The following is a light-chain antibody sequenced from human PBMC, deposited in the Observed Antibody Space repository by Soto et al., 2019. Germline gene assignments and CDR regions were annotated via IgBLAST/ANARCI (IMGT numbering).Light chain of an antibody. V-gene: IGKV3-20*01. CDR3: YHYAYSQFA. CDR1: QSVNSDY. CDR2: GAS. J-gene: IGKJ3*01. Sequence: EIVLTQSPGTLSLSPGERATLSCRATQSVNSDYLAWYQQRPGQAPRLLMHGASSRATGIPDRFSGSGSGADFTLTISRLEPEDFAVYYCYHYAYSQFAFGPGTKGDI.